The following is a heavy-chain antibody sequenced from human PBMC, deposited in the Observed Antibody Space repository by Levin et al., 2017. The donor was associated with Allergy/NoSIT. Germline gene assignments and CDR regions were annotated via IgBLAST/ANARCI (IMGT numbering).Heavy chain of an antibody. J-gene: IGHJ4*02. CDR3: AKDHDYGDYAGNSIEY. D-gene: IGHD4-23*01. Sequence: HPGGSLRLSCAASGFNFDTFGMHWVRQAPGKGLEWVAIISDDGRKKYYADSVRGRFTISRDNFKNTVYLQMNSLRGEDTAFYYCAKDHDYGDYAGNSIEYWGQGTLVTVSS. CDR2: ISDDGRKK. V-gene: IGHV3-30*18. CDR1: GFNFDTFG.